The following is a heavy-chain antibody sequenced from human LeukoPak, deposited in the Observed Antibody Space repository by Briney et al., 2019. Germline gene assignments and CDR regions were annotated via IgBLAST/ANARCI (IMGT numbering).Heavy chain of an antibody. CDR1: GGTFSSYA. CDR3: ARSARYDSSGYSKSGDY. Sequence: SVNVSCKASGGTFSSYAISWVRQAPGQGLEWMGWIIPIFGTANYAQKFQGRVTITTDESTSTAYMELSSLRSEDTAVYYCARSARYDSSGYSKSGDYWGQGTLVTVSS. CDR2: IIPIFGTA. D-gene: IGHD3-22*01. V-gene: IGHV1-69*05. J-gene: IGHJ4*02.